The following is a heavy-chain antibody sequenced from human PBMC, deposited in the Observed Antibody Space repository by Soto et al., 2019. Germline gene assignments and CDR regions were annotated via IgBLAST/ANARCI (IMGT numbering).Heavy chain of an antibody. J-gene: IGHJ5*02. CDR3: GRGQGA. CDR1: GGSISSGGYY. V-gene: IGHV4-31*03. Sequence: QVQLQESGPGLVKPSQTLSLTCTVFGGSISSGGYYWSWIRQHPGKGLEWIGSIYYIGSTNYNPSPRGRFTISVDTSKNQSPRKLSPVTAADTAVYYWGRGQGAWGRGPLFTVS. CDR2: IYYIGST. D-gene: IGHD3-16*01.